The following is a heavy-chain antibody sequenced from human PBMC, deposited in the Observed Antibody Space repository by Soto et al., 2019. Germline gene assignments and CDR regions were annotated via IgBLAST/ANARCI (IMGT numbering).Heavy chain of an antibody. J-gene: IGHJ4*02. V-gene: IGHV3-23*01. D-gene: IGHD3-9*01. Sequence: LRLSCAASVFIFSGFGMTCVRQAPGKGLEWVSTIHREGTNTHYADSVKGRFTISRDNSKDTLYLEMNSLRAEDTAIYFCAKDPSTGSADFWGQGTLVTVSS. CDR1: VFIFSGFG. CDR2: IHREGTNT. CDR3: AKDPSTGSADF.